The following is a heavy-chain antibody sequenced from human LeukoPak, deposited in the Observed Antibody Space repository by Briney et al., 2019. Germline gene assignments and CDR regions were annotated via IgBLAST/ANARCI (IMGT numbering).Heavy chain of an antibody. J-gene: IGHJ3*02. CDR2: IYYSGST. D-gene: IGHD6-19*01. Sequence: SETLSLTCTVSGGSISTYYWSWIRQPQGKGLEWIGNIYYSGSTNYNPSLKSRVTISVDTSKNQFSLKLSSVTAADTAIYYCARPYSSGWRGAFDIWGQETMVTVSS. CDR1: GGSISTYY. CDR3: ARPYSSGWRGAFDI. V-gene: IGHV4-59*08.